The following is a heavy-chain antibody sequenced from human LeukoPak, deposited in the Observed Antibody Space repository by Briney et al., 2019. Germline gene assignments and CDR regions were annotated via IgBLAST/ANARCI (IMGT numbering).Heavy chain of an antibody. J-gene: IGHJ3*02. V-gene: IGHV1-2*06. Sequence: ASVKVSCKASGYTFTGYYMHWVRQAPGQGLEWMGRINPNSGGTNYAQKFQGRVTMTRDTSISTAYLQWSSLKASDTAMYYCARPQEYCSGGSCYPWGAFDIWGQGTMVTVSS. D-gene: IGHD2-15*01. CDR1: GYTFTGYY. CDR2: INPNSGGT. CDR3: ARPQEYCSGGSCYPWGAFDI.